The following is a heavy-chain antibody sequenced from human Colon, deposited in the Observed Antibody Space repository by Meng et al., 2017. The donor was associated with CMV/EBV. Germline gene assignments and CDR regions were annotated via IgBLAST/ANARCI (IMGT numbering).Heavy chain of an antibody. CDR2: ISNDGDDK. V-gene: IGHV3-30*03. Sequence: GGSLKISCVASGFSFNSSVMHWVRQAPGKGLEWVAAISNDGDDKFYADSVKGRFTISRDNAKNTLYLQLNRLRADDTAVYYCKEVDDWGQGTLVTVSS. J-gene: IGHJ4*02. CDR1: GFSFNSSV. CDR3: KEVDD.